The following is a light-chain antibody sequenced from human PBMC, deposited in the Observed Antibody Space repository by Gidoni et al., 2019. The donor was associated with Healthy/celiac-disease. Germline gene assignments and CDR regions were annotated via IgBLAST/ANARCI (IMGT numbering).Light chain of an antibody. V-gene: IGKV1-33*01. CDR2: DAS. Sequence: DIQMTQSPSSLSASVGDRVTITCQASQDISNYLNWYQRKPGKAPKLLIYDASNLKTGVPSRFSGSGSGTDFTFTISSLQPEDIATYYWQKYDNLFTFGPGIKVDIK. CDR1: QDISNY. CDR3: QKYDNLFT. J-gene: IGKJ3*01.